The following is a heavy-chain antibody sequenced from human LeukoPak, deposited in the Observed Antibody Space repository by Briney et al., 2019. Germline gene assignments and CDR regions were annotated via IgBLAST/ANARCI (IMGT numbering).Heavy chain of an antibody. CDR3: ARGTWPLYYFDY. CDR2: IYTSGST. V-gene: IGHV4-61*02. J-gene: IGHJ4*02. Sequence: SETLSLTCTVSGGSISSGSYYWSWIRQPAGKGLEWIGRIYTSGSTDYNSSLKSRVTISVDTSKNQFSLKLSSVTAADTAVYYCARGTWPLYYFDYWGQGTLVTVSS. CDR1: GGSISSGSYY. D-gene: IGHD2-2*01.